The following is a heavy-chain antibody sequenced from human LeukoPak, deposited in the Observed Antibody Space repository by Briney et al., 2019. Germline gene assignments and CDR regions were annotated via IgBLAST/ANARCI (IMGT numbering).Heavy chain of an antibody. CDR1: GGSFIGHY. Sequence: SETLSLTCAVYGGSFIGHYWSWIRQPLGKGLEWIGEINHSGSTNYNPSLKSRVTLSVDTSKNQFSLNLNSVTAADTAVYYCARGTRGGNYYGMDVWGQGTTVTVS. D-gene: IGHD3-3*01. J-gene: IGHJ6*02. CDR2: INHSGST. V-gene: IGHV4-34*01. CDR3: ARGTRGGNYYGMDV.